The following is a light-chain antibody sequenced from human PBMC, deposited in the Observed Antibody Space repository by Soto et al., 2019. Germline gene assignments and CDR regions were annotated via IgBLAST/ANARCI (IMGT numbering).Light chain of an antibody. J-gene: IGLJ1*01. Sequence: QSVLTQPRSVSGSPGQSVTISCTGTSSDVGGYNHVSWYQQYPGKATKLMIYDVSKRPSGVPDRFSGSKSGNTASLTISGLQAEDEADYYCCSYAGSYTYVFGTGTKVTVL. CDR3: CSYAGSYTYV. CDR1: SSDVGGYNH. V-gene: IGLV2-11*01. CDR2: DVS.